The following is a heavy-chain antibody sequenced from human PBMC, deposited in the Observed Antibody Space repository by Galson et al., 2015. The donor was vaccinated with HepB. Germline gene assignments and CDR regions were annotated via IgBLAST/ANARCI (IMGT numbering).Heavy chain of an antibody. CDR2: IYYSGST. CDR3: ARIAVAGTFDY. V-gene: IGHV4-39*01. J-gene: IGHJ4*02. CDR1: GGSISSSSYY. D-gene: IGHD6-19*01. Sequence: ETLSLTCTVSGGSISSSSYYWGWIRQPPGKGLEWIGSIYYSGSTYYNPSLKSRVTISVDTSKNQFSLKLSSVTAADTAVYYYARIAVAGTFDYWGQGTLVTVSS.